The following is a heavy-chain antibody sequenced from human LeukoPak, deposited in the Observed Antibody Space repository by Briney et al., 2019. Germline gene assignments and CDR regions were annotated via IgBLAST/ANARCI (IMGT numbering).Heavy chain of an antibody. J-gene: IGHJ4*02. CDR2: IYTGDSDT. V-gene: IGHV5-51*01. D-gene: IGHD3-22*01. Sequence: GESLKISCKGSGYSFTSYWICWVRQMPGRGLEWMGIIYTGDSDTRYSPSFQAQVTMSADKSTSPASLQWSSLKASDTAMYYCARQTNHDSSGYYADYWGQGTLVTVSS. CDR3: ARQTNHDSSGYYADY. CDR1: GYSFTSYW.